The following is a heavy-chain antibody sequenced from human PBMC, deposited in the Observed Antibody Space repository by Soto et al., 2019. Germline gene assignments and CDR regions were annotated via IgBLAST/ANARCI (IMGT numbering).Heavy chain of an antibody. CDR3: ARQGSRLTHYDCWSGYSDYYGMDV. CDR2: IYPGDSDT. CDR1: GYSFNSYW. Sequence: GESLKISCKGSGYSFNSYWIGWVRQMPGKGLEWMGVIYPGDSDTRYSPSFQGQVTISADKSISTAYLQWSRLKASDTAMYYCARQGSRLTHYDCWSGYSDYYGMDVWGQGTTVTVSS. J-gene: IGHJ6*02. V-gene: IGHV5-51*01. D-gene: IGHD3-3*01.